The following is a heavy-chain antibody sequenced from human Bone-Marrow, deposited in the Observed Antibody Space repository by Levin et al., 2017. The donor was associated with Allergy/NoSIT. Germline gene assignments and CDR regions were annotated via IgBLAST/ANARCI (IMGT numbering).Heavy chain of an antibody. Sequence: PGGSLRLSCAASGFTFTNYAMSWVRQSPGKGLEWVSTISGSAGSAYYADSVKGRFTISRDNSKKILYLQMTSLRADDTTVYYCAKDRSTTWSFAFDFWGQGTMVTVSS. CDR2: ISGSAGSA. J-gene: IGHJ3*01. CDR3: AKDRSTTWSFAFDF. D-gene: IGHD3-10*01. CDR1: GFTFTNYA. V-gene: IGHV3-23*01.